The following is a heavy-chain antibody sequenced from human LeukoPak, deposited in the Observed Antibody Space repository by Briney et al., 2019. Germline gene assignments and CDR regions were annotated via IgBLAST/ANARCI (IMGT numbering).Heavy chain of an antibody. J-gene: IGHJ4*02. CDR1: GGSISSGDYY. CDR2: IYYSGST. V-gene: IGHV4-30-4*01. CDR3: ARASYCSGGSCYSGGYY. D-gene: IGHD2-15*01. Sequence: SETLSLTCTVSGGSISSGDYYWSWIRQPPGKGLEWIGYIYYSGSTYYNPSLKSRVTISVDTSKNQFSLKLSSVTAADTAVYYCARASYCSGGSCYSGGYYWGQGTLVTVSS.